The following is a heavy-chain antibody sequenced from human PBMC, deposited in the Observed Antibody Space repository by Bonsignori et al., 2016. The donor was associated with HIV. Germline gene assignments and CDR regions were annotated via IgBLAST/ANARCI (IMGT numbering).Heavy chain of an antibody. Sequence: QVQLVQSGAEAKKPGFSVKVSCKASGGAFGTYAIGWVRQAPAQGLEWMGGIVPAFGTTKYAQKFQGRVTITADASTNIAYMELRSLKSEDTAVHFCARIFGNSASVTYYYGMDVWGQGT. J-gene: IGHJ6*02. CDR2: IVPAFGTT. D-gene: IGHD4-23*01. CDR3: ARIFGNSASVTYYYGMDV. CDR1: GGAFGTYA. V-gene: IGHV1-69*01.